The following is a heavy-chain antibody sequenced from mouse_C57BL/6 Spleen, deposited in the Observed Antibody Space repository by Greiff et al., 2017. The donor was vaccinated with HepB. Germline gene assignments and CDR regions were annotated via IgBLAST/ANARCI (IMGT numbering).Heavy chain of an antibody. CDR3: AVRYPAY. V-gene: IGHV1-82*01. CDR2: IYPGDGDT. Sequence: QVQLQQSGPELVKPGASVKISCKASGYAFSSSWMNWVKQRPGKGLEWIGRIYPGDGDTNYNGTFKGKATLTADKSSSTAYMQLSSLTSEDSAVYFCAVRYPAYWGQGTLVTVSA. J-gene: IGHJ3*01. D-gene: IGHD1-1*01. CDR1: GYAFSSSW.